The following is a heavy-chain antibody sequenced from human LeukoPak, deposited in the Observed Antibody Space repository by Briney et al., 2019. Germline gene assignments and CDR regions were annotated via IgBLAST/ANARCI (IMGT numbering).Heavy chain of an antibody. CDR1: GFTFSSYW. Sequence: GGSLRLSCAASGFTFSSYWMSWVRQAPGKGLEWVANIKQDGSEKYYVDSVKGRFTISRDNAMNSLYLQMNSLRAEDTAVYYCARADSSIAARLSRSSIFNYYYYMDVWGKGTTVTVSS. D-gene: IGHD6-6*01. V-gene: IGHV3-7*01. CDR2: IKQDGSEK. J-gene: IGHJ6*03. CDR3: ARADSSIAARLSRSSIFNYYYYMDV.